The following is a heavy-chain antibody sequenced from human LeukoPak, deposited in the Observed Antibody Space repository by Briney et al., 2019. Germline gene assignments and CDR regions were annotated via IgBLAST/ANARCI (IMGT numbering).Heavy chain of an antibody. CDR1: GGTFSSYA. Sequence: ASVKVSCKASGGTFSSYAISWVRQAPGQGLEWMGGIIPIFGTANYAQKFQGRVTITADKSTSTAYMELSSLRSEDTAVYYCASSLPTDAAMVSIWGQGTLVTVSS. CDR3: ASSLPTDAAMVSI. D-gene: IGHD5-18*01. CDR2: IIPIFGTA. J-gene: IGHJ4*02. V-gene: IGHV1-69*06.